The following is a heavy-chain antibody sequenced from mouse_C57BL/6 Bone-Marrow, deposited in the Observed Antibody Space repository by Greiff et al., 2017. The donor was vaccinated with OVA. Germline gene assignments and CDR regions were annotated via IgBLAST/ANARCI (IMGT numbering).Heavy chain of an antibody. CDR1: GYTFTDYY. CDR3: ASHIYYDYDRFAY. J-gene: IGHJ3*01. Sequence: EVQGVESGPVLVKPGASVKMSCKASGYTFTDYYMNWVKQSHGKSLEWIGVINPYNGGTSYNQKFKGKATLTVDKSSSTAYMELNSLTSEDSAVYDCASHIYYDYDRFAYWGQGTLGTGSA. D-gene: IGHD2-4*01. CDR2: INPYNGGT. V-gene: IGHV1-19*01.